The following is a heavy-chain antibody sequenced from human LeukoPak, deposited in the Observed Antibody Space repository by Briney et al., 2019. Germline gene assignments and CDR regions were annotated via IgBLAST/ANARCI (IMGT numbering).Heavy chain of an antibody. D-gene: IGHD3-3*01. CDR1: GGSISSNKW. CDR3: ARINDFWGGPTLDV. CDR2: IYHSGSP. J-gene: IGHJ6*02. V-gene: IGHV4-4*02. Sequence: PSETLSLTCAVSGGSISSNKWWGWVRQPPGKGLEWIGEIYHSGSPNYNPSLKSRVTISVDKSRNHFSLNLSSVTAADTAVYYCARINDFWGGPTLDVWGQGTTVTVSS.